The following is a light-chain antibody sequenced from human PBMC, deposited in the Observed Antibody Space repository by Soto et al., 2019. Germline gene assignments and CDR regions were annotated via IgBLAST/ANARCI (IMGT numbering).Light chain of an antibody. CDR1: QDIGNF. CDR3: QKCKVAPFT. Sequence: ILMTQSPSSLSAFVGDSVTITCRASQDIGNFLAWYQQKPGKFXKLLIYAASTLQSGVPSRFSGSGSGTDFTLTGRMLQPEDVATYYCQKCKVAPFTFGGRTKVDIK. CDR2: AAS. J-gene: IGKJ4*01. V-gene: IGKV1-27*01.